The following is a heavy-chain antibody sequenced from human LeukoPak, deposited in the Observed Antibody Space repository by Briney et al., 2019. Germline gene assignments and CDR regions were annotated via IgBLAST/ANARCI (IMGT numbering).Heavy chain of an antibody. CDR1: GGPFRGFF. Sequence: SETLSLTCAVYGGPFRGFFWSWIRQAPGKGLEWIGEINHSGSTNYNPSLKSRVTISVDTSKNQFSLKLSSVTAADTAVYYCARWQQDIWGQGTMVTVSS. J-gene: IGHJ3*02. CDR3: ARWQQDI. D-gene: IGHD6-13*01. V-gene: IGHV4-34*01. CDR2: INHSGST.